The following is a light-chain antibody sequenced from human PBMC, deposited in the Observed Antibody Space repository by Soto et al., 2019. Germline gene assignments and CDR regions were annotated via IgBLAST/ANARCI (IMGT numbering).Light chain of an antibody. CDR2: GPS. CDR3: QHYGTSLT. Sequence: ESVLTQSPGTLSLSPGERATLSCRASQSVSSSHLAWYQQKPGQAPRLLIYGPSNRATGIPDRFSGSGSGTDFTLTIDRLEPEDFAVYYCQHYGTSLTFGGGTQVDSK. CDR1: QSVSSSH. J-gene: IGKJ4*01. V-gene: IGKV3-20*01.